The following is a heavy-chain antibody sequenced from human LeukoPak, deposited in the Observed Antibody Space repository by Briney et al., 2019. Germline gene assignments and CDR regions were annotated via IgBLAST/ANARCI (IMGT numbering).Heavy chain of an antibody. CDR3: AKAIATTGKPVFDY. CDR1: GFTFSSYA. V-gene: IGHV3-23*01. Sequence: GGSLRLSCAASGFTFSSYAMSWVRQAPGKGLEWVSAISGNAAGTYYADSVKGRFTISRDNSKNTLYLQMSSLRAEDTAVYYCAKAIATTGKPVFDYWAREPWSPSPQ. D-gene: IGHD6-13*01. J-gene: IGHJ4*02. CDR2: ISGNAAGT.